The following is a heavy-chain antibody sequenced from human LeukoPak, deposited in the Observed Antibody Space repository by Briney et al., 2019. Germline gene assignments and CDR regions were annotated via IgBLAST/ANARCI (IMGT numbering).Heavy chain of an antibody. J-gene: IGHJ4*02. V-gene: IGHV1-3*01. CDR3: ARGDGHRGVLSTPGDY. D-gene: IGHD3-10*01. CDR1: GYIFTSYA. CDR2: INAGNGNT. Sequence: ASVKVSCKASGYIFTSYAMHWVRQAPGQRLEWMGWINAGNGNTKYSQKFQGRVTITRDTSASTAYMELSSLRSEDTAVYYCARGDGHRGVLSTPGDYWGQGTLVTVSS.